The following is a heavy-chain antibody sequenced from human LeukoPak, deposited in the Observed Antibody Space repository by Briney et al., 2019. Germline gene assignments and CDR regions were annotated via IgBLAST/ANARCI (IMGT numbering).Heavy chain of an antibody. Sequence: GGSLRLSCAASGFTFSSYWMSWVRQAPGKGLEWVSAISGSGGSTYYADSVKGRFTISRDNSKNTLYLQMNSLRAEDTAVYYCAKDIGRYFDWLYSPVDYWGQGTLVTVSS. CDR1: GFTFSSYW. V-gene: IGHV3-23*01. CDR3: AKDIGRYFDWLYSPVDY. D-gene: IGHD3-9*01. CDR2: ISGSGGST. J-gene: IGHJ4*02.